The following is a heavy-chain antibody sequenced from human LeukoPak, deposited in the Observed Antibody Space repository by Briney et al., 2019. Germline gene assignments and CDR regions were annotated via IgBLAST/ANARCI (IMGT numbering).Heavy chain of an antibody. J-gene: IGHJ4*02. Sequence: PSETLSLTCTVSGGSISSYYWRWIRQPPGKGLEWIAYISDIGSINYNPSLKSRVTMSVDTSKNQFSLNLSSVTATDTAFYYCARDHGGRGFDYWGQGTLITVSS. CDR2: ISDIGSI. CDR1: GGSISSYY. CDR3: ARDHGGRGFDY. V-gene: IGHV4-59*12.